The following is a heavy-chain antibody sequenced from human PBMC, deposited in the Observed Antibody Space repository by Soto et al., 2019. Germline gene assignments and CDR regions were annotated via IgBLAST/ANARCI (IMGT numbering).Heavy chain of an antibody. Sequence: GTLTLTCSVSGDSISSSYWSWIRQPPGKGLEWIAYIDYSGSTHPNPSLKSRVTMSLDTSKNQFSLKLSSVTASDTAVYFCARHSGSYDFDSWGQGTLVTVSS. V-gene: IGHV4-59*01. CDR1: GDSISSSY. CDR3: ARHSGSYDFDS. D-gene: IGHD1-26*01. J-gene: IGHJ4*02. CDR2: IDYSGST.